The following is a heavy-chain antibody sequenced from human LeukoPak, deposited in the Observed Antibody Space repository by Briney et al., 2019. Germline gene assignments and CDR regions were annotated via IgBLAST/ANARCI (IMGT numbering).Heavy chain of an antibody. CDR1: GYTFTGSY. V-gene: IGHV1-2*02. D-gene: IGHD3-22*01. J-gene: IGHJ4*02. Sequence: ASVKVSCKASGYTFTGSYMHWVRQAPGQGLEWMGWINLNSGGTNYAQKFQGRVTMTRDTSIGTAYMELSRLKSDDTAFYYCAKYYYDSYEGYYFDYWGQGTLVTVSS. CDR2: INLNSGGT. CDR3: AKYYYDSYEGYYFDY.